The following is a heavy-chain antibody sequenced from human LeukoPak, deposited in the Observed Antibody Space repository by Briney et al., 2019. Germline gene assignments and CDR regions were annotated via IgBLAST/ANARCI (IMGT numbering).Heavy chain of an antibody. Sequence: GGSLGLSCAASGFTFTDYYMGWIRQAPGKGLEWVAFIRYDGSNKYYADSVKGRFTISRDNSKNTLYLQMNSLRAEDTAVYYCAEPYYDSSGYASDYWGQGTLVTVSS. V-gene: IGHV3-30*02. J-gene: IGHJ4*02. CDR3: AEPYYDSSGYASDY. CDR1: GFTFTDYY. CDR2: IRYDGSNK. D-gene: IGHD3-22*01.